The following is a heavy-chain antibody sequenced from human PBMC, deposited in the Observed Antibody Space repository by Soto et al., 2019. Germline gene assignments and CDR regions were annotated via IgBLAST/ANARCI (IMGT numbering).Heavy chain of an antibody. J-gene: IGHJ6*02. V-gene: IGHV3-48*02. CDR3: ARDSVSQWFGELSPNYYGMDV. CDR2: ISSSSSTI. Sequence: GGSLRLSCAASGFTFSSYSMNWVRQAPGKGLEWVSYISSSSSTIYYADSVKGRFTISRDNAKNSLYLQMNSLRDEDTAVYYCARDSVSQWFGELSPNYYGMDVWGQGATVTVSS. D-gene: IGHD3-10*01. CDR1: GFTFSSYS.